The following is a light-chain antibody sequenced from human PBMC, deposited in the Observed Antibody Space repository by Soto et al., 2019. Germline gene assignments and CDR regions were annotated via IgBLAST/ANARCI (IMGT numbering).Light chain of an antibody. CDR1: SSNIGAGYD. CDR3: QSYDSSLSGV. J-gene: IGLJ1*01. CDR2: GSS. Sequence: QSALTQPPSVSGAPGQRVTISCTGSSSNIGAGYDVHWYQQLPGTAPKLLIYGSSNRPSGVPDRFSGSKSGTSASLAITGLQAEDEADYYCQSYDSSLSGVFGTGTKVTVL. V-gene: IGLV1-40*01.